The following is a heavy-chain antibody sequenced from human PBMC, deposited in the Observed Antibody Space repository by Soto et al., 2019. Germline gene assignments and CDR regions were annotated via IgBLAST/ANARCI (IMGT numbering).Heavy chain of an antibody. V-gene: IGHV4-59*01. D-gene: IGHD3-3*01. CDR1: GGSISSYY. CDR3: ARGEGFWSGYGY. CDR2: IYYSGST. Sequence: PSETLSLTCTVSGGSISSYYWSWIRQPPGKGLEWIGYIYYSGSTNYNPSLKSRVTISVDTSKNQFSLKLSSVTAADTAVYYCARGEGFWSGYGYWGQGTLVTVSS. J-gene: IGHJ4*02.